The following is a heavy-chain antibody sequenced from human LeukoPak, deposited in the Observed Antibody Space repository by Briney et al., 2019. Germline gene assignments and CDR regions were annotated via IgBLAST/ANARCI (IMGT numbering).Heavy chain of an antibody. CDR3: ARKNGLDY. Sequence: GGSLRLSCAASGFTFSSYAMSWVRQAPGKGLEWVANIKQDGSEKYYVDSVKGRFTISRDNAKNSLYLQMNSLRAEDTAVYYCARKNGLDYWGQGTLVTVSS. CDR2: IKQDGSEK. CDR1: GFTFSSYA. V-gene: IGHV3-7*01. J-gene: IGHJ4*02.